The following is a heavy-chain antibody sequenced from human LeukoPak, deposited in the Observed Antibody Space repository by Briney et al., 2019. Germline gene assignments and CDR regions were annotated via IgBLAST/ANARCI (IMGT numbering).Heavy chain of an antibody. V-gene: IGHV3-23*01. CDR3: AKDGPPFFGVVISLGYFQH. J-gene: IGHJ1*01. Sequence: TGGSLRLSCAASGFTFSDYWMNWVRQAPGKGPEWVSAISGSGGSTYYADSVKGRFTISRDNSKNTLYLQMNSLRAEDTAVYYCAKDGPPFFGVVISLGYFQHWGQGTLVTVSS. CDR1: GFTFSDYW. CDR2: ISGSGGST. D-gene: IGHD3-3*01.